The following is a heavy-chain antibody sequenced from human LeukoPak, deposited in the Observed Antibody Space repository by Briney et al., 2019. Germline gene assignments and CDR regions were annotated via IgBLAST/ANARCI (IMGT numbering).Heavy chain of an antibody. CDR1: GGSISSYY. V-gene: IGHV4-59*01. D-gene: IGHD2-15*01. CDR3: ARVGYCSGGSCYFISSGAFDI. Sequence: SETLSLTCTVSGGSISSYYWSWIRQPPGKGLEWIGYIYYSGSTNYNPSLKSRVTISVDTSKNQFSLKLSSVTAADTAVYYCARVGYCSGGSCYFISSGAFDIWGQGTMVTVSS. J-gene: IGHJ3*02. CDR2: IYYSGST.